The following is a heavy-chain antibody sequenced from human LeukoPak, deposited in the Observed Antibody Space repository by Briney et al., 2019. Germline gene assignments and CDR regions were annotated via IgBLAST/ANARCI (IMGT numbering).Heavy chain of an antibody. CDR1: GGSISSGGYY. D-gene: IGHD4-11*01. V-gene: IGHV4-31*03. CDR3: ARSTVTTLLFDY. J-gene: IGHJ4*02. Sequence: PSQTLSLTCTVSGGSISSGGYYWSWIRQHPGKGLEWIGYIYYSGSTFYNPSLKSRVTMSVDTSKNQFSLKLSSVTAADTAVYYCARSTVTTLLFDYWGQGTLVTVSS. CDR2: IYYSGST.